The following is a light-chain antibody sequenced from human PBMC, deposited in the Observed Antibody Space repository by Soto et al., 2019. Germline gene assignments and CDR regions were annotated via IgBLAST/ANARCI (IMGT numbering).Light chain of an antibody. CDR2: GAS. CDR3: QQYGSSIT. Sequence: EIVITQSPHTLSVSPGETATLSCRAGQGVTTNFAWYQQKSGQSPRLLIYGASSRATGIPDRFSGSGSGTDFTLTISRLEPEDFAVYYCQQYGSSITFGQGTKVDIK. CDR1: QGVTTN. J-gene: IGKJ1*01. V-gene: IGKV3-20*01.